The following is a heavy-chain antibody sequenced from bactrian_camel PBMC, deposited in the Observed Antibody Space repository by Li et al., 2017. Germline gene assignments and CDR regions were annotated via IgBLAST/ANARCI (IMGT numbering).Heavy chain of an antibody. CDR3: ARSDKYYFYSDYYYTLTI. Sequence: HVQLVESGGGSVQVGESLKLSCSPSRPANFINTCELAWHRQVPGKEREFVASIKSHGGNVYYADSMKGRFTISRDDTKNTLYLQTDSLKTEDTAMYYCARSDKYYFYSDYYYTLTIWGQGTQVTVS. V-gene: IGHV3S54*01. CDR2: IKSHGGNV. J-gene: IGHJ4*01. CDR1: RPANFINT. D-gene: IGHD2*01.